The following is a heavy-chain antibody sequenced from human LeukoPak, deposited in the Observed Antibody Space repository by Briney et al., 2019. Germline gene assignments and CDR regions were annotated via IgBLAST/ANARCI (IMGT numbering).Heavy chain of an antibody. Sequence: ASVKVSCKASGYIFTSYGISWVRQAPGQGLEWMGWISGYNGNTNYAQKLQGRVSMTTDTSTSTVYMELRRLRSDDTAVYYCARHWRDDILTGSEADWYQLYYGMDVWGQGTTVTVPS. D-gene: IGHD3-9*01. J-gene: IGHJ6*02. CDR2: ISGYNGNT. CDR3: ARHWRDDILTGSEADWYQLYYGMDV. CDR1: GYIFTSYG. V-gene: IGHV1-18*01.